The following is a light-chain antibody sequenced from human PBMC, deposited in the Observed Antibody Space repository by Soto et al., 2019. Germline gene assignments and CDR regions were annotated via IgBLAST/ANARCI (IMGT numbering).Light chain of an antibody. CDR1: SSDVGSYNR. J-gene: IGLJ2*01. CDR3: SSYTSSSTL. V-gene: IGLV2-18*02. CDR2: EVS. Sequence: QSVLTQPASVSGSPGQSITISCTGTSSDVGSYNRVSWYQQPPGTAPKLMIYEVSNRPSGVPDRFSGSKSGNTASLTISGLQAEDEADYYCSSYTSSSTLFGGGTKLTVL.